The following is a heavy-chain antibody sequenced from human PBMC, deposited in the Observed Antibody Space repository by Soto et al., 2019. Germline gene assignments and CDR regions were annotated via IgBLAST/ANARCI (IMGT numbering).Heavy chain of an antibody. CDR2: IHSSGGT. J-gene: IGHJ4*02. Sequence: PSQTLSLTCTVAAASITRRNYFWGWIRQPPCKGLEFAVSIHSSGGTYYNPTLKSRVTVSVDLANSHFSLSLKSLTATDTAVYYCGRLAEAATGHTDFDFWGQGTLVTVSS. CDR1: AASITRRNYF. CDR3: GRLAEAATGHTDFDF. V-gene: IGHV4-39*02. D-gene: IGHD2-15*01.